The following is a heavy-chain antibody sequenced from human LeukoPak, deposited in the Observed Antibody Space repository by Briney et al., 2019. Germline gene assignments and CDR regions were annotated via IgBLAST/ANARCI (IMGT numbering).Heavy chain of an antibody. V-gene: IGHV1-2*02. Sequence: ASVKVSCKASGYTFTGYYIHWVRQAPGQGLEWMGWINPNTGGTTNAQKFQGRVTMTRDTSISTAYMELSRLRSDDTAVYYCAREATSVVVAADDAFDIWGQGTMVTVSS. CDR2: INPNTGGT. D-gene: IGHD2-15*01. CDR1: GYTFTGYY. CDR3: AREATSVVVAADDAFDI. J-gene: IGHJ3*02.